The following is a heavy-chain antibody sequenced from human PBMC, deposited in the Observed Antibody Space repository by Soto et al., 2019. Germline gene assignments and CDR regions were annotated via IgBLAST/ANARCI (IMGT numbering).Heavy chain of an antibody. CDR3: ARAPTTRWPVESAEYFQH. CDR1: GFTFSSYS. V-gene: IGHV3-21*01. D-gene: IGHD6-19*01. J-gene: IGHJ1*01. Sequence: EVQLVESGGGLVKPGGSLRLSCAASGFTFSSYSMNWVRQAPGKGLEWVSSISSSSSYIYYADSVKGRFTISRDNAKNSLYLQMNSLRAEDTAVYYCARAPTTRWPVESAEYFQHWGQGTLVTVSS. CDR2: ISSSSSYI.